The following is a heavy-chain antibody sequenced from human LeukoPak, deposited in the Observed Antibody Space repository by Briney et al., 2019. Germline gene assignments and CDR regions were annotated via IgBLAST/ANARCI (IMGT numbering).Heavy chain of an antibody. CDR2: VSGFSGET. CDR1: GYTFTTYG. CDR3: ARNYYEKSSGYEHYFDY. D-gene: IGHD3-22*01. V-gene: IGHV1-18*01. Sequence: ASVTVSCKTSGYTFTTYGITWMRQAPGQALEWMGWVSGFSGETKCAWDVQDRLTMTTDTPTSTAYMKLRSLTTGDSAVYYCARNYYEKSSGYEHYFDYWGQGTLVTVSS. J-gene: IGHJ4*02.